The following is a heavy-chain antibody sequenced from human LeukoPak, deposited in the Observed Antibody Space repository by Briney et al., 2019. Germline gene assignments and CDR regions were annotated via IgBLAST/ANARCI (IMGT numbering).Heavy chain of an antibody. Sequence: ASVKVSCTASVYTFTNYGISWVRQAPGQGLEWMGWISAYNGNTNYAQKLQGRVTMTTDTSTSTAYMELRSLRSDDTAVYYCASDDTSGYTGFYWGQGTLVTVPS. D-gene: IGHD3-22*01. CDR2: ISAYNGNT. CDR1: VYTFTNYG. J-gene: IGHJ4*02. CDR3: ASDDTSGYTGFY. V-gene: IGHV1-18*01.